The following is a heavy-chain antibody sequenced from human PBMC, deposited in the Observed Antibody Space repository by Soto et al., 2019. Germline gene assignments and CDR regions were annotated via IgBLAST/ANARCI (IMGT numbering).Heavy chain of an antibody. CDR1: GYTFSGYS. J-gene: IGHJ6*01. V-gene: IGHV1-18*04. D-gene: IGHD2-21*01. CDR3: ARDVFCGGAPACPDMDV. CDR2: ISGYNGNT. Sequence: QVVLEQSGGEVKKPGASVKVSCKASGYTFSGYSITWVRQAPGQGLEWMGRISGYNGNTNYARTLRGRLTLTTDTSTSTASMELRSLTSDDTDVYYCARDVFCGGAPACPDMDVWRQGTTVSVSS.